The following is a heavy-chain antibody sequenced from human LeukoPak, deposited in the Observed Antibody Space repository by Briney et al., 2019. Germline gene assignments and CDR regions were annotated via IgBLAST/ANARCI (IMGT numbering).Heavy chain of an antibody. J-gene: IGHJ4*02. D-gene: IGHD1-7*01. Sequence: GGSLRLSCAASGFTFSSYAMSWVRQAPGKGLVWVSRIDNDGSTTYADSVKGRFTISRDNAKSTVFLQLNSLKAEDTAVYYCARDLNYNFDYWGQGTLVTVSS. CDR3: ARDLNYNFDY. CDR1: GFTFSSYA. V-gene: IGHV3-74*01. CDR2: IDNDGST.